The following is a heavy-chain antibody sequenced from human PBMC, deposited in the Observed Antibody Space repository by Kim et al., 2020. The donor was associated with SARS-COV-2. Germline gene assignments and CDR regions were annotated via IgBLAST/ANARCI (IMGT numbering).Heavy chain of an antibody. CDR2: INPSGGST. CDR1: GYTFTSYY. J-gene: IGHJ6*02. CDR3: AREGYCSSTSCSPLYPRPGAYYGMDV. Sequence: ASVKVSCKASGYTFTSYYMHWVRQAPGQGLEWMGIINPSGGSTSYAQKFQGRVTMTRDTSTSTVYMELSSLRSEDTAVYYCAREGYCSSTSCSPLYPRPGAYYGMDVWGQGTTVTVSS. V-gene: IGHV1-46*01. D-gene: IGHD2-2*01.